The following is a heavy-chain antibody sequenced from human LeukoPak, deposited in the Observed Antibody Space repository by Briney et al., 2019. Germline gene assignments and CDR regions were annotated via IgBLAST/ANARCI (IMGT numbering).Heavy chain of an antibody. Sequence: GESLKISCKGSGYSFTNYWIGWVRQLPGKGLEWMGIIYPGDSNTRYSPSFQCQVTISADKAITPAYLQWSSLKASDTAMYYCARGPYCSSTSCYSPYYSYYMDVWGKGTTVTVS. CDR1: GYSFTNYW. V-gene: IGHV5-51*01. CDR2: IYPGDSNT. J-gene: IGHJ6*03. CDR3: ARGPYCSSTSCYSPYYSYYMDV. D-gene: IGHD2-2*01.